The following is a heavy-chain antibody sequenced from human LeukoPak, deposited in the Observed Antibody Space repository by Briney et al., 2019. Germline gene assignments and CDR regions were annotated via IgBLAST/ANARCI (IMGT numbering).Heavy chain of an antibody. CDR2: IYTSGST. Sequence: SQTLSLTCTVSGGSISSGSYYWSWIRQPAGKGLEWIGRIYTSGSTNYNPSLKSRATISVDTSKNQFSLKLSSVTAADTAVYYCAGDAHYYDSSGLGYWGQGTLVTVSS. J-gene: IGHJ4*02. CDR1: GGSISSGSYY. V-gene: IGHV4-61*02. CDR3: AGDAHYYDSSGLGY. D-gene: IGHD3-22*01.